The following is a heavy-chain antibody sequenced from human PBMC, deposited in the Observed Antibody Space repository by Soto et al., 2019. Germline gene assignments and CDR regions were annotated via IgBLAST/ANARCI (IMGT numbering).Heavy chain of an antibody. V-gene: IGHV3-30-3*01. CDR2: ISYDGSNK. Sequence: QVQVVESGGGVVQPGRSLRLSCAASGFTFSSYAMHWVRQAPGKGLEWVAVISYDGSNKYYADSVKGRFTISRDNSKNTLYLQMNSLRAEDTAVYYCAHVSSGYSDLDYWGQGTLVTVSS. J-gene: IGHJ4*02. CDR1: GFTFSSYA. CDR3: AHVSSGYSDLDY. D-gene: IGHD3-22*01.